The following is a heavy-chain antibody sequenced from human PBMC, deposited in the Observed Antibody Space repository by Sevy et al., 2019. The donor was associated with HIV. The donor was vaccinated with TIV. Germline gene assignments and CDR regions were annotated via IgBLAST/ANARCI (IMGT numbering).Heavy chain of an antibody. Sequence: GGSLRLSCAASGFTFSSYAMHWVRQAPGKGLEWVAVISYDGSNKYYADSVKGRFTISRDNSKNTLYLQMNSLRAEDTAVYYWARDWNRKDYYYGMDVWGQGTTVTVSS. CDR1: GFTFSSYA. V-gene: IGHV3-30*04. D-gene: IGHD1-1*01. CDR3: ARDWNRKDYYYGMDV. J-gene: IGHJ6*02. CDR2: ISYDGSNK.